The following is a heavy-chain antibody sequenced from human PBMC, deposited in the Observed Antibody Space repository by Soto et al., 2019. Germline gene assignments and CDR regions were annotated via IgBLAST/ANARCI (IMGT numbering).Heavy chain of an antibody. Sequence: QVQLVQSGAEVKKPGSSVKVSCKASGGTFSSYAISWVRQAPGQGLEWMGGIIPIFGTANYAQKFQGRVTITADKSTSTAYMELSSLRSKDTVVYYCARKLIGAGNLVGAFDIWGQGTMVTVSS. D-gene: IGHD1-26*01. J-gene: IGHJ3*02. CDR3: ARKLIGAGNLVGAFDI. CDR2: IIPIFGTA. V-gene: IGHV1-69*06. CDR1: GGTFSSYA.